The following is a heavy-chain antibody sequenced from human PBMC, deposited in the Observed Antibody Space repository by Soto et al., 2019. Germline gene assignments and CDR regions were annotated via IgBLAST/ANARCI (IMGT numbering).Heavy chain of an antibody. CDR2: ISYDGSNK. D-gene: IGHD3-10*01. V-gene: IGHV3-30-3*01. J-gene: IGHJ4*02. Sequence: QVQLVESGGGVVQPGRSLRLSCAASGFILSTYTMHWVRQAPGKGLEWVTLISYDGSNKYYADSVKGRFTISRDNSRNTLYLQMNSLRAEDTAVYYCARVWFGELSFGEVDYWGQGTLVTVSS. CDR3: ARVWFGELSFGEVDY. CDR1: GFILSTYT.